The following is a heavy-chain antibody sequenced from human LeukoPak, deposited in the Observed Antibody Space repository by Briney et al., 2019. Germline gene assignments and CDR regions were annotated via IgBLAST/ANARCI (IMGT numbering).Heavy chain of an antibody. D-gene: IGHD3-10*01. CDR3: ARGSGSDWTHFDY. CDR2: IYPGDSDT. CDR1: PSDFTSYW. Sequence: PGESLKISCKGSPSDFTSYWIAGVRQMPGKGLEWMGIIYPGDSDTRYSPSFQGQVTISADKSISTAYLQWSNLKASDTAMNDCARGSGSDWTHFDYWGQGTLVTVSS. J-gene: IGHJ4*02. V-gene: IGHV5-51*01.